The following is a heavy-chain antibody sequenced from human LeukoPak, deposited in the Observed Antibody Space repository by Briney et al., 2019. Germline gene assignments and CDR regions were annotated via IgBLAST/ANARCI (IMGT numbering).Heavy chain of an antibody. CDR1: GGSISSYY. CDR2: IYYSGST. D-gene: IGHD2-21*01. CDR3: ARVISPDAFDI. V-gene: IGHV4-59*01. Sequence: SETLSLTCTVSGGSISSYYWSWIRQPPGKGLELIGYIYYSGSTNYNPSLKSRVTISVDTSKNQFSLKLSSVTAADTAVYYCARVISPDAFDIWGQGTMVTVSS. J-gene: IGHJ3*02.